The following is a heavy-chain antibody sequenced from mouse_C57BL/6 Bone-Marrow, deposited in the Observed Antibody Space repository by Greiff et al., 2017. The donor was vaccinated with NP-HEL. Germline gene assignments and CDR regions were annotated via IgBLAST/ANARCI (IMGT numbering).Heavy chain of an antibody. CDR1: GFTFSDFY. Sequence: EVKVVESGGGLVQSGRSLRLSCATSGFTFSDFYMEWVRQAPGKGLEWIAASRNKANDYTTEYSASVKGRFIVSRDTSQSILYLQMNALRAEDTAIYYCARDAGYDYDGAFDVWGTGTTVTVSS. V-gene: IGHV7-1*01. J-gene: IGHJ1*03. CDR2: SRNKANDYTT. CDR3: ARDAGYDYDGAFDV. D-gene: IGHD2-4*01.